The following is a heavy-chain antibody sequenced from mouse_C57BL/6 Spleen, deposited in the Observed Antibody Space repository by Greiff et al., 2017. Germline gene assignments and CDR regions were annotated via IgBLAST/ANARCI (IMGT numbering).Heavy chain of an antibody. V-gene: IGHV1-55*01. J-gene: IGHJ3*01. D-gene: IGHD2-4*01. Sequence: QVQLQQPGAELVKPGASVKMSCKASGYTFTSYWITWVKQRPGQGLEWIGDIYPGSGSTNYNEKFKSKDTLTVDTSSSTAYMQLSSLTSEDSAIYYCARSGDDYEGAWFAYWGQGTLVTVSA. CDR3: ARSGDDYEGAWFAY. CDR2: IYPGSGST. CDR1: GYTFTSYW.